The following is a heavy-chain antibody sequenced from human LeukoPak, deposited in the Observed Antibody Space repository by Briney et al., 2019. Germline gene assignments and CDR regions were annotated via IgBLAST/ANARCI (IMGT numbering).Heavy chain of an antibody. Sequence: GGSLSLFCAASGFIFSDYAMHWVRQATGKGLEYVSAISSNGLSTNYASSVKGRFTISRDNSKNTLYLQMGSLRAEDTAVYYCARIRSTPVGLDYWGQGTLVTVSS. J-gene: IGHJ4*02. V-gene: IGHV3-64*01. CDR1: GFIFSDYA. CDR3: ARIRSTPVGLDY. CDR2: ISSNGLST. D-gene: IGHD1-26*01.